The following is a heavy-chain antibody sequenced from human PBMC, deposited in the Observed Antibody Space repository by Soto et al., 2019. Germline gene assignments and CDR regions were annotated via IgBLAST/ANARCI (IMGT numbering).Heavy chain of an antibody. D-gene: IGHD3-22*01. CDR2: IFSNDEK. V-gene: IGHV2-26*01. Sequence: SGPTLVNPTETLTLTCTVTGFSLSNARMGVSWIRQPPGKALEWLAHIFSNDEKSYSTSLKSRLTISKDTSKSQVVLTMTNMDPVDTATYYCARSITMIVTLFDYWGQGTLVTVSS. J-gene: IGHJ4*02. CDR1: GFSLSNARMG. CDR3: ARSITMIVTLFDY.